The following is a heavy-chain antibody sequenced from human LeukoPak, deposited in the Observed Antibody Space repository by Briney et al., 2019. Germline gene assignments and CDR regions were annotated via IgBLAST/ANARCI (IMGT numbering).Heavy chain of an antibody. J-gene: IGHJ5*02. Sequence: ASVKVSCKASGYTFTSYYMHWVRQAPGQGLEWMGIINPSGGSTSYAQKFQGRVTMTRDMSTSTVYMELSSLRSEDTAVYYCARASIAVTPWFDPRGQGTLVTVSS. CDR1: GYTFTSYY. CDR3: ARASIAVTPWFDP. D-gene: IGHD6-6*01. CDR2: INPSGGST. V-gene: IGHV1-46*01.